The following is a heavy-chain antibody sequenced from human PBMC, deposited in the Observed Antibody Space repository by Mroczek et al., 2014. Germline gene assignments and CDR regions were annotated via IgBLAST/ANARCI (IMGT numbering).Heavy chain of an antibody. CDR1: GGSFSGYY. CDR2: INHSGST. Sequence: QVQLQQWGAGLLKPSETLSLTCAVYGGSFSGYYWSWIRQPPRKGLEWIGEINHSGSTNYNPSLKSRVTISVDTSKNQFSLKLSSVTAADTAVYYCARSIWSFMFESSGRRGRFDPWGQGTLVTVSS. V-gene: IGHV4-34*01. D-gene: IGHD3-10*01. CDR3: ARSIWSFMFESSGRRGRFDP. J-gene: IGHJ5*02.